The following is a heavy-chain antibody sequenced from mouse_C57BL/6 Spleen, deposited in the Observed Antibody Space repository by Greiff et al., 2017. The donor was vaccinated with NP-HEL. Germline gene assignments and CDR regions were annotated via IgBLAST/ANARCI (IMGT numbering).Heavy chain of an antibody. J-gene: IGHJ4*01. Sequence: QVQLQQPGAELVMPGASVKLSCKASGYTFTSYWMHWVKQRPGQGLEWIGEIDPSDSYTNYNQKFKGKSTLTVDKSSSTAYMQLSSLTSEDSAVYYCARRGWLLDYAMDYWGQGTSVTVSS. CDR3: ARRGWLLDYAMDY. V-gene: IGHV1-69*01. CDR2: IDPSDSYT. D-gene: IGHD2-3*01. CDR1: GYTFTSYW.